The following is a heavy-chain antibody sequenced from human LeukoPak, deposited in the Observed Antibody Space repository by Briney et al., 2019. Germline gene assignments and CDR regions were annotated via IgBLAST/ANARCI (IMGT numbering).Heavy chain of an antibody. J-gene: IGHJ4*02. CDR1: GFTFSSYA. D-gene: IGHD3-10*01. CDR2: ISYDGSNK. Sequence: GGSLRLSCAASGFTFSSYAMHWVRQAPGKGLEWVAVISYDGSNKYYADSVKGRFTISRDNSKNTLYLQMNSLRAEDTAVYYCARVAMNYYGSGSYYFDYWGQGTLVTVSS. CDR3: ARVAMNYYGSGSYYFDY. V-gene: IGHV3-30-3*01.